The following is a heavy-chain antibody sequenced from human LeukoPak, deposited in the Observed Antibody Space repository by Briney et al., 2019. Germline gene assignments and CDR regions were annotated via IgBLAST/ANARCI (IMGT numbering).Heavy chain of an antibody. V-gene: IGHV3-30-3*01. J-gene: IGHJ5*02. D-gene: IGHD3-22*01. CDR1: GFPFSTYS. Sequence: GGSLRLSCAASGFPFSTYSMHWVRQAPGKGLEWVAVISDDGDNKDYADSAKGRFTISRDNSNNIVYLQMNSLRVEDTAVYYCARGLVVVIHQDWFDPWGQGTMVTVSS. CDR2: ISDDGDNK. CDR3: ARGLVVVIHQDWFDP.